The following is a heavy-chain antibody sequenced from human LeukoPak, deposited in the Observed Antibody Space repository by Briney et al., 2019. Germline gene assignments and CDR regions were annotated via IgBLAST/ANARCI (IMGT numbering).Heavy chain of an antibody. Sequence: PGGSLRLSCAASGFTFSSYRMNWVRQAPGKGLEWVSCISTGSSFIYYADSVKGRFTISRDIDKNSLYLQMNSLRAEDTAVYYCARTDYYDKSIEYWGEGTLVTVSS. J-gene: IGHJ4*02. CDR3: ARTDYYDKSIEY. D-gene: IGHD3-22*01. CDR2: ISTGSSFI. CDR1: GFTFSSYR. V-gene: IGHV3-21*01.